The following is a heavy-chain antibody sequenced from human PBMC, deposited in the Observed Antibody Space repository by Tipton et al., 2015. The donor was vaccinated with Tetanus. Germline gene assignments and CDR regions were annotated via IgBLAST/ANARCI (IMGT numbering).Heavy chain of an antibody. CDR2: IYYSGST. CDR1: GGSVSSGSYY. CDR3: ARGQQIGDRYSGSYYVGRIDY. D-gene: IGHD1-26*01. V-gene: IGHV4-61*01. J-gene: IGHJ4*02. Sequence: TLSLTCTVSGGSVSSGSYYWSWIRQPPGKGLEWIGYIYYSGSTNYNPSLKSRVTISVDTSKNQFSLKLSSVTAADTAVYYCARGQQIGDRYSGSYYVGRIDYWGQGTLVTVSS.